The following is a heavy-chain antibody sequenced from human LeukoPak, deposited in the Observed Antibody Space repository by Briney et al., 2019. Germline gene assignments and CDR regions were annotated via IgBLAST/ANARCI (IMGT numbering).Heavy chain of an antibody. D-gene: IGHD1-26*01. J-gene: IGHJ4*02. CDR1: GGSISSSSYY. Sequence: SETLSLTCTVSGGSISSSSYYWGWIRQPPGKGLEWIGSIYYSGSTYYNPSLKSRVTISVDTSKNQFSLKLSSVTAADTAVYYCARVWEDWGNGEVSFDYWGQGTLVTVSS. V-gene: IGHV4-39*07. CDR2: IYYSGST. CDR3: ARVWEDWGNGEVSFDY.